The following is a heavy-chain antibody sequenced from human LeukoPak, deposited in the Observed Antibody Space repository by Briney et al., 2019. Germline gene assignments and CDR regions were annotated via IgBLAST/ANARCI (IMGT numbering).Heavy chain of an antibody. D-gene: IGHD3-22*01. Sequence: TGGSLRLSCAASGFTFSSYGMSWVRQAPGKGLEWVSAISGSGGSTYYADSVKGRFTISRDNSKNTLYLQMNSLRAEDTAVYYCAKPHPLSSGYHNFDYWGQGTLVTVSS. V-gene: IGHV3-23*01. CDR3: AKPHPLSSGYHNFDY. J-gene: IGHJ4*02. CDR2: ISGSGGST. CDR1: GFTFSSYG.